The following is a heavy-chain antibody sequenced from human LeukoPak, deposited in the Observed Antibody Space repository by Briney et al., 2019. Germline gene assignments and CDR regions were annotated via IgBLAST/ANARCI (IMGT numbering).Heavy chain of an antibody. CDR3: ARARVRFLEEGWFDP. D-gene: IGHD3-3*01. CDR2: IYTSGST. J-gene: IGHJ5*02. CDR1: GGSISSGSYY. Sequence: PSETLSLTCTVSGGSISSGSYYWSWIRQPAGKGLEWIGRIYTSGSTNYNPSLKSRVTMSVDTSKNQFSLKLSSVTAADTAVYYCARARVRFLEEGWFDPWGQGTLVTVSS. V-gene: IGHV4-61*02.